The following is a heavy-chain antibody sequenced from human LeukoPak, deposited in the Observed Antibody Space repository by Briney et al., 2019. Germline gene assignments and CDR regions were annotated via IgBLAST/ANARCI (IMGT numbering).Heavy chain of an antibody. Sequence: PGGSLRLSCAASGFTFSSYGMHWVRQAPGKGLEWVAVISYDGSNKYYADSVKGRFTISRDNSKNTPYLQMNSLRAEDTAVYYCAKTGVLQLPDYWGQGTLVTVSS. CDR2: ISYDGSNK. D-gene: IGHD2/OR15-2a*01. V-gene: IGHV3-30*18. CDR3: AKTGVLQLPDY. CDR1: GFTFSSYG. J-gene: IGHJ4*02.